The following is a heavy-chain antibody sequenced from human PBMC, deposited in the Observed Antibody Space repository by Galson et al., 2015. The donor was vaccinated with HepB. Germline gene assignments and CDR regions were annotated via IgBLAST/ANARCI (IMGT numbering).Heavy chain of an antibody. CDR3: SRGHLFGVI. D-gene: IGHD3-10*02. J-gene: IGHJ4*02. CDR2: IRNKAYGETT. Sequence: NWFRQAPGKGLEWVGFIRNKAYGETTQYAASVKGRFTISRDDSKSIAYLQMDSLKTEDTAVYFCSRGHLFGVIWGQGTLVTVSS. V-gene: IGHV3-49*03.